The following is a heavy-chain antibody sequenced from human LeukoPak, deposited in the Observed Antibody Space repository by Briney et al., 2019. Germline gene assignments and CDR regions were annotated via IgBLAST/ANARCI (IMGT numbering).Heavy chain of an antibody. V-gene: IGHV1-2*02. J-gene: IGHJ3*02. Sequence: GASVKVSCKASGYTFTGYYMHWVRQAPGQGLEWMGWINPNSGGTNYAQKFQGRVTMTRDTSISTAYMELSRLRSDDTAVYYCARDDGYYDFWSGTRPGAFDIWGQGTMVTVSS. D-gene: IGHD3-3*01. CDR1: GYTFTGYY. CDR3: ARDDGYYDFWSGTRPGAFDI. CDR2: INPNSGGT.